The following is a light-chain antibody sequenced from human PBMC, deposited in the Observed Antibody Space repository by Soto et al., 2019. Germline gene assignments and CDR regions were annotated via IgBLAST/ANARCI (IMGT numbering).Light chain of an antibody. CDR3: QQYNSYRWT. CDR1: QSISSW. V-gene: IGKV1-5*01. CDR2: DAS. J-gene: IGKJ1*01. Sequence: DIQMTQSPSTLSASVGDRVTITCRASQSISSWLAWYQQKPGKAPKLLIYDASSLESGVPSRFSGSGSGTEFTLTISSLQPDDSETYYCQQYNSYRWTFGQGTKVDIK.